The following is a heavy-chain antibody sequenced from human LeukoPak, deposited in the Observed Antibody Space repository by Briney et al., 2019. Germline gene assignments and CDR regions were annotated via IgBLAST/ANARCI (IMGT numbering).Heavy chain of an antibody. CDR3: AAYDCSSTTCYTSRFDP. J-gene: IGHJ5*02. CDR2: IYNRGST. CDR1: GGSISSGDYY. V-gene: IGHV4-30-4*01. Sequence: PSETLSLTCIVSGGSISSGDYYWSWIRQPPGKGLEWIGYIYNRGSTYHNPSPKSRVTISLDTSKNQFSLKLSSVTAADTAVYYCAAYDCSSTTCYTSRFDPWGQGTLVTVSS. D-gene: IGHD2-2*02.